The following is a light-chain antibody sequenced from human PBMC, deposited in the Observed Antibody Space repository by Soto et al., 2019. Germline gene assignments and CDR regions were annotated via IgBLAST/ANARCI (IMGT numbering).Light chain of an antibody. Sequence: ELVLTQSPATLSFFPGERATLSCRVSQSINSYLAWYQQKPGQAPRLLMSAASNRATGIPARFSGSGSGTDFTLTINSLEPEDFAVYYCQHRSKFGGGTKVEIK. CDR3: QHRSK. V-gene: IGKV3-11*01. CDR1: QSINSY. CDR2: AAS. J-gene: IGKJ4*02.